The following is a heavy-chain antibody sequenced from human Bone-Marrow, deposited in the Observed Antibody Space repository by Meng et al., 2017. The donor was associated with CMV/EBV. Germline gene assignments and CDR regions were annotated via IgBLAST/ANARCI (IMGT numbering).Heavy chain of an antibody. CDR2: ISWNSGSI. D-gene: IGHD6-6*01. CDR3: AKDLAARPHYGMDV. Sequence: SLKISCAASGFTFDDYAMHWVRQAPGKGLEWVSGISWNSGSIGYADSVKGRFTISRDNAKNSLYLQMNSLRAEDMALYYCAKDLAARPHYGMDVCGQGTTITVSS. J-gene: IGHJ6*02. V-gene: IGHV3-9*03. CDR1: GFTFDDYA.